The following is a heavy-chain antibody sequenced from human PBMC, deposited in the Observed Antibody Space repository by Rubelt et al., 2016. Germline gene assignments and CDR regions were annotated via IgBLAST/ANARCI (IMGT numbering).Heavy chain of an antibody. CDR3: ARATMVRGVRPSTKYFQH. V-gene: IGHV4-39*07. CDR2: IYYSGST. Sequence: GKGLEWIGSIYYSGSTNYNPSLKSRVTISVDTSKNQFSLKLSSVTAADTAVYYCARATMVRGVRPSTKYFQHWGQGTLVTVSS. J-gene: IGHJ1*01. D-gene: IGHD3-10*01.